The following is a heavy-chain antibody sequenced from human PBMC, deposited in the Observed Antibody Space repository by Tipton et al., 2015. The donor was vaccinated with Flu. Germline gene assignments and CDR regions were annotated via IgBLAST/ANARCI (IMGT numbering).Heavy chain of an antibody. CDR2: IYPDDSDT. V-gene: IGHV5-51*01. CDR3: VRQNARTYSGDP. Sequence: VQLVQSGAEVKKPGESLKISCQGSGYKFTIYWIAWVRQMPGKGLEWMGTIYPDDSDTTYNPSFQGQVTMSVDKSITTAYLQWSSLKASDSAMYYCVRQNARTYSGDPWGQGTLVTVSS. D-gene: IGHD2-15*01. CDR1: GYKFTIYW. J-gene: IGHJ5*02.